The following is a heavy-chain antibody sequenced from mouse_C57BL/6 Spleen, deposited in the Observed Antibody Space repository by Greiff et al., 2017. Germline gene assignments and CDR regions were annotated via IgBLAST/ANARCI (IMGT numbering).Heavy chain of an antibody. CDR1: GYAFTNYL. J-gene: IGHJ4*01. V-gene: IGHV1-54*01. Sequence: VKLQQSGAELVRPGTSVKVSCKASGYAFTNYLIEWVKQRPGQGLEWIGVINPGSGGTNYNEKFKGKATLTADKSSSTAYMQLSSLTSEDSAVYFCARDSSGVRGAMDYWGQGTSVTVSS. CDR3: ARDSSGVRGAMDY. D-gene: IGHD3-2*02. CDR2: INPGSGGT.